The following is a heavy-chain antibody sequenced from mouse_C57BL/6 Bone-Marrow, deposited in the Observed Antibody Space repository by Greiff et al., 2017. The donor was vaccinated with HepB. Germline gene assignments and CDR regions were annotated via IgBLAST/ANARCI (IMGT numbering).Heavy chain of an antibody. CDR3: ARDPYGDY. D-gene: IGHD1-1*01. CDR2: ISDGGSYT. J-gene: IGHJ4*01. V-gene: IGHV5-4*01. CDR1: GFTFSSYA. Sequence: EVQLQESGGGLVKPGGSLKLSCAASGFTFSSYAMSWVRQTPEKRLEWVATISDGGSYTYYPDNVKGRFTISRDNAKNNLYLQMSHLKSEDTAMYYCARDPYGDYWGQGTSVTVSS.